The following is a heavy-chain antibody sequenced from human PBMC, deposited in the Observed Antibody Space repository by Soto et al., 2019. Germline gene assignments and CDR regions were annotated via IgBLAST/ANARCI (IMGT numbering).Heavy chain of an antibody. D-gene: IGHD6-6*01. CDR2: IYYSGST. CDR1: GGSISSGGYY. V-gene: IGHV4-31*03. J-gene: IGHJ5*02. CDR3: ARQMYSSSSLPSFDP. Sequence: SETLSLTCTVSGGSISSGGYYWSWIRQHPGKGLECIGYIYYSGSTYYNPSLKSRVTISVDTSKNQFSLKLSSVTAADTAVYYCARQMYSSSSLPSFDPWGQGTLVTVS.